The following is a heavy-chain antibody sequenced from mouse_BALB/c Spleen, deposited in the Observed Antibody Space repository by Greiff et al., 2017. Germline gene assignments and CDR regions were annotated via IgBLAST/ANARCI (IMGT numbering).Heavy chain of an antibody. V-gene: IGHV5-4*02. CDR3: ACSDYDGEFAY. CDR2: ISDGGSYT. J-gene: IGHJ3*01. CDR1: GFTFSDYY. D-gene: IGHD2-4*01. Sequence: DVQLVESGGGLVKPGGSLKLSCAASGFTFSDYYMYWVRQTPEKRLEWVATISDGGSYTYYPDSVKGRFTISRDNAKNNLYLQMSSLKSEDTAMYYCACSDYDGEFAYWGQGTLVTVSA.